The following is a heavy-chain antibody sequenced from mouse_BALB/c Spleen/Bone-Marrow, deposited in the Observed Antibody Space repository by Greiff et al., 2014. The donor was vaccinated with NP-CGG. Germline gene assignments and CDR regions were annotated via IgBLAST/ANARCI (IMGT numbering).Heavy chain of an antibody. Sequence: EVKLLESGAELVKPGASVKLSCTASGFNIKDAYMHWVKQRPERGLEWIGRIDPANGNTKYDPKFQGKATITADTSSNTAYLQLSSLTSEDTAVYYCATMITDWYFDVWGAGTTVTVSS. J-gene: IGHJ1*01. V-gene: IGHV14-3*02. CDR1: GFNIKDAY. D-gene: IGHD2-4*01. CDR2: IDPANGNT. CDR3: ATMITDWYFDV.